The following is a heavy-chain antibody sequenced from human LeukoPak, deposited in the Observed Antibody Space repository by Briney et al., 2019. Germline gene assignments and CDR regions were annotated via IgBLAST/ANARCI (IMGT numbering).Heavy chain of an antibody. D-gene: IGHD3-10*01. CDR3: ARDKALYGYYGSGEGGFDP. V-gene: IGHV3-23*01. CDR1: GFTFRTYG. J-gene: IGHJ5*02. Sequence: PGGSLRLSCAASGFTFRTYGMSWVRQAPGKGLEWVSAISGSGFGTYYADSMKGRFTISRDNSKNTLYLQMNSLRAEDTAVYYCARDKALYGYYGSGEGGFDPWGQGTLVTVSS. CDR2: ISGSGFGT.